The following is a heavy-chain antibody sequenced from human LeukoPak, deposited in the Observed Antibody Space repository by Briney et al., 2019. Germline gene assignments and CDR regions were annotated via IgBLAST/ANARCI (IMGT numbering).Heavy chain of an antibody. CDR2: IIPILGIA. V-gene: IGHV1-69*10. Sequence: SVTVSCKASGGTFSSYAISWVRQAPGQGLEWMGRIIPILGIANYAQKFQGRVTITADKSTSTVYMELSSLRSEDTAVYYCARGVNCSSTSCLELDPWGQGTLVTVSS. CDR1: GGTFSSYA. D-gene: IGHD2-2*01. CDR3: ARGVNCSSTSCLELDP. J-gene: IGHJ5*02.